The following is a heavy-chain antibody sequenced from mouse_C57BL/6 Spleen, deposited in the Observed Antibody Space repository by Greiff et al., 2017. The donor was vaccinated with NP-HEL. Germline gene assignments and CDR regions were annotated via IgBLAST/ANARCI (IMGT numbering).Heavy chain of an antibody. J-gene: IGHJ4*01. CDR1: GFTFSDYG. V-gene: IGHV5-17*01. CDR2: ISSGSSTT. D-gene: IGHD6-2*01. Sequence: EVKLMESGGGLVKPGGSLKLSCAASGFTFSDYGMHWVRQAPEKGLEWVAYISSGSSTTYYADTGKGRFTISRDNAKNTLFLQMTSLRSEDTAMYYCARGGSLYAMDYWGQGTSVTVSS. CDR3: ARGGSLYAMDY.